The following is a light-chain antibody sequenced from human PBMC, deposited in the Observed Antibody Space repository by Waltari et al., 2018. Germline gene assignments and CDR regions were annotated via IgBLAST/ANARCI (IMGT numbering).Light chain of an antibody. CDR2: AAA. CDR1: QGISNY. V-gene: IGKV1-27*01. CDR3: QKYNSAPPLT. J-gene: IGKJ4*01. Sequence: DIQMTQSPSSLSASVGDRVTITCRASQGISNYLAWYQQKPGKVPKPLICAAATLHSGVPSRFSGSGSGTDFTLTISSLQPEDVATYYCQKYNSAPPLTFGGGTKVEIK.